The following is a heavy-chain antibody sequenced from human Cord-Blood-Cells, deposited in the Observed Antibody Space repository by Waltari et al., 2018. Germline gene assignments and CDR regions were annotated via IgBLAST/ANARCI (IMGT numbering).Heavy chain of an antibody. J-gene: IGHJ4*02. CDR1: GFTFTSSA. CDR2: IVVGSGNT. CDR3: AASRFYTDFWSGPDD. D-gene: IGHD3-3*01. Sequence: QMQLVQSGPEVKKPGTSVKVSCKASGFTFTSSAVQWVRQARGQRLEWIGWIVVGSGNTKYAQKFQERVTITRDMSTSTAYMELSSLRSEDTAVYYCAASRFYTDFWSGPDDWGQGTLVTVSS. V-gene: IGHV1-58*01.